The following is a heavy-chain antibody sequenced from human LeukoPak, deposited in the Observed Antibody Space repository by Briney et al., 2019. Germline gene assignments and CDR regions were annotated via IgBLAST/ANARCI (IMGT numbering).Heavy chain of an antibody. Sequence: GGYLRLSCAASGFTFSSYAMSWVRQAPGKGLEWVSAISGSGGSTYYADSVKGRFTISRDNSKNTLYLQMNSLRAEDTAVYYCAKARGGFLEWLKLDYWGQGTLVTVSS. D-gene: IGHD3-3*01. J-gene: IGHJ4*02. CDR2: ISGSGGST. CDR3: AKARGGFLEWLKLDY. CDR1: GFTFSSYA. V-gene: IGHV3-23*01.